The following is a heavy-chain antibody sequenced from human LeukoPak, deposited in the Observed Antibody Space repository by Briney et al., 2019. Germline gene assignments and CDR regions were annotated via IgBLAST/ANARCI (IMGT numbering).Heavy chain of an antibody. CDR1: GFTFSTYN. D-gene: IGHD6-13*01. V-gene: IGHV3-21*01. CDR3: ARGAEGIAATDSNFDY. Sequence: PGGSLRLSCAASGFTFSTYNMNWVRQAPGKGLEWVSSITTSSSYIYYADSVKGRFTISRDNAKKSLYLQMNSLRVEDTAVYYCARGAEGIAATDSNFDYWGQGTVVTVSS. CDR2: ITTSSSYI. J-gene: IGHJ4*02.